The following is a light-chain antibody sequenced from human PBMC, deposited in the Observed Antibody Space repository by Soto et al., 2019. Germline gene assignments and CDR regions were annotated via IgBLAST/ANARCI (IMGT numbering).Light chain of an antibody. CDR2: DVS. CDR1: SSDVGDYNY. J-gene: IGLJ1*01. Sequence: QSALTQPASVSGSPGQSITISCTGTSSDVGDYNYVSWYQQHPGKAPKVMIYDVSNRPSGVSNRFSGSKSGNTASLTISGLQAEDEADYYCSSYTSSSTIVFGTGTKLTVL. V-gene: IGLV2-14*01. CDR3: SSYTSSSTIV.